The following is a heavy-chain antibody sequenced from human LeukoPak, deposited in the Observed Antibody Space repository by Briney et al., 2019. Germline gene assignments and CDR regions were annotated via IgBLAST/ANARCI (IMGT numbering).Heavy chain of an antibody. V-gene: IGHV4-34*01. D-gene: IGHD5-24*01. CDR2: INPRGST. CDR1: GGSFSGYY. J-gene: IGHJ4*02. Sequence: SETLSLSCGVYGGSFSGYYWSWIRQPPGKGLEWIGEINPRGSTNYNPSLKSRVTLSADTSKNQFSLTLTSVTAADTAVYYCARRRLGYYFDYWGQGTLVTVSS. CDR3: ARRRLGYYFDY.